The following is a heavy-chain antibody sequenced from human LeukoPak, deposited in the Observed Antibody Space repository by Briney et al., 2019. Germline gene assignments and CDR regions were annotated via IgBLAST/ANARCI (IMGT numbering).Heavy chain of an antibody. CDR2: IYHSGST. Sequence: NPSETLSLTCTVSGYSISSGYYWGWIRQPPGKGLEWIGSIYHSGSTYYNPSLKSRVTISVDTSKNQFSLKLSSVTAADTAVYYCARRPELEWLLYYYMDVWGKGTTVTVSS. J-gene: IGHJ6*03. D-gene: IGHD3-3*01. CDR1: GYSISSGYY. V-gene: IGHV4-38-2*02. CDR3: ARRPELEWLLYYYMDV.